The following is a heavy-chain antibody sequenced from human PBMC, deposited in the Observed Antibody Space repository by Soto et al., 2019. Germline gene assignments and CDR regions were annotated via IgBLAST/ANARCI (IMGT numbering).Heavy chain of an antibody. CDR2: ISSTTNYI. Sequence: PGGSLRLSCAASGFTFTRYSMNWVRQAPGKGLEWVSSISSTTNYIYYADSMKGRFTVSRDNAKNSVYLEMNSLSAEDTALYYCARESEDLTSNFDYWCQGTLVTVS. J-gene: IGHJ4*02. CDR1: GFTFTRYS. CDR3: ARESEDLTSNFDY. V-gene: IGHV3-21*01.